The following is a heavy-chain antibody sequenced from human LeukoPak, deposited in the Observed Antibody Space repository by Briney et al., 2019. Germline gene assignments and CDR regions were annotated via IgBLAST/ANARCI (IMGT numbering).Heavy chain of an antibody. CDR3: ARDLGPIVGATDWFDP. V-gene: IGHV1-69*05. D-gene: IGHD1-26*01. J-gene: IGHJ5*02. CDR1: GGTFSSYA. CDR2: IIPIFGTA. Sequence: ASVKVSCKASGGTFSSYAISWVRQAPGQGLEWMGGIIPIFGTANYAQKFQGRVTITTDESTSTAYMELSSLRSEDTAVYYCARDLGPIVGATDWFDPWGRGTLVTVSS.